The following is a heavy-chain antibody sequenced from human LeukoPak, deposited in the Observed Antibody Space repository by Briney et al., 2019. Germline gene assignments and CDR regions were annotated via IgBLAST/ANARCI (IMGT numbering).Heavy chain of an antibody. CDR3: ARIAWFGEFRYYMDA. V-gene: IGHV3-21*04. J-gene: IGHJ6*03. CDR1: RFTFSSYS. D-gene: IGHD3-10*01. CDR2: ISSSSSYI. Sequence: GGSLRLSCAASRFTFSSYSMNWVRQAPGKGLEWVSSISSSSSYIYYADSVKGRFTISRDNAKNSLYLQMNSLRAEDTAVYYCARIAWFGEFRYYMDAWGKGTTVTISS.